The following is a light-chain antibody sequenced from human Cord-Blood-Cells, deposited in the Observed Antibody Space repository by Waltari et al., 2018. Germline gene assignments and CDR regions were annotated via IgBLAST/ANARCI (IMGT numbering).Light chain of an antibody. CDR1: SSDAGGYNY. CDR3: SSYTSSSTWV. V-gene: IGLV2-14*01. Sequence: QSALTQPASVSGSPGQSITISCTGTSSDAGGYNYVPWYQQHPGKAPKLMIYDVGKRPSGVSNRFSGSKSGNTASLTISGLQAEDEADYYCSSYTSSSTWVFGGGTKLTVL. J-gene: IGLJ3*02. CDR2: DVG.